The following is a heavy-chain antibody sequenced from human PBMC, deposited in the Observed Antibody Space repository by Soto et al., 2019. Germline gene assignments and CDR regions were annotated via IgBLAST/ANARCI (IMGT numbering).Heavy chain of an antibody. CDR1: GFSLSTSGVG. V-gene: IGHV2-5*01. J-gene: IGHJ5*02. CDR2: IYWNDDK. CDR3: AHGQELYYYGSGAIPNNWFDP. D-gene: IGHD3-10*01. Sequence: GSGPTLVNPTQTLTLTCTFSGFSLSTSGVGVGWIRQPPGKALEWLALIYWNDDKRYSPSLKSRLTITKDTSKNQVVLTMTNMDPVDTATYYCAHGQELYYYGSGAIPNNWFDPWGQGTLVTVSS.